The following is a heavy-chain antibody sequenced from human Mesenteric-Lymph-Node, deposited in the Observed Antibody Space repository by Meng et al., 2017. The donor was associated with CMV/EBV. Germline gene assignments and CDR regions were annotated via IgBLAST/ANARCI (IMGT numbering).Heavy chain of an antibody. CDR2: ISAYNGNT. CDR1: GYTFTSYD. CDR3: ARDTYDFWSGYPTDGMDV. V-gene: IGHV1-18*01. J-gene: IGHJ6*02. D-gene: IGHD3-3*01. Sequence: ASVKVSCKASGYTFTSYDINWVRQATGQGLEWMGWISAYNGNTNYAQKLQGRVTMTTDTSTSTAYMELRSLRSDDTAVYYCARDTYDFWSGYPTDGMDVWGQGTTVTVSS.